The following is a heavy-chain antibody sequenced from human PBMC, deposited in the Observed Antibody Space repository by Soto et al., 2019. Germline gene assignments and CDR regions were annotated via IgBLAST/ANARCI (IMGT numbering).Heavy chain of an antibody. CDR3: ARVTDYLDTIGYSREYFQH. Sequence: GASVKVSCKASGGTFSSYAISWVRQAPGQGLEWMGWINAGNGNTKYSQKFQGRVTITRDISASAVYMEMSSLRSEDTAVYFCARVTDYLDTIGYSREYFQHWGQGTPVTVSS. CDR2: INAGNGNT. V-gene: IGHV1-3*01. J-gene: IGHJ1*01. CDR1: GGTFSSYA. D-gene: IGHD3-22*01.